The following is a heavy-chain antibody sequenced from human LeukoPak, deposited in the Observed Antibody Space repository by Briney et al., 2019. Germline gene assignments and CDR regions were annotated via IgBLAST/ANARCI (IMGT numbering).Heavy chain of an antibody. CDR1: NGSINTHY. Sequence: SDTLSLTCTVSNGSINTHYWSWIRQPPGKGLESIGYIYYSGSTNYNPSLKSRVTISVDTSKNQFSLKLSSVTAADTAVYYCARGRYQLYPWGQGTLVAVSS. CDR3: ARGRYQLYP. V-gene: IGHV4-59*11. CDR2: IYYSGST. J-gene: IGHJ5*02. D-gene: IGHD2-2*01.